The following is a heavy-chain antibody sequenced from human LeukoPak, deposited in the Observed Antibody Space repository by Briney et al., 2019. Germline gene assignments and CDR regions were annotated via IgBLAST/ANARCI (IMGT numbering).Heavy chain of an antibody. D-gene: IGHD6-19*01. CDR3: ARVSRDSSGWYKLDY. Sequence: GGSLRLSCAASGFTFTSYEMNWVRQAPGKGLEWVSYISSSGGTIHYADSVKGRFTISRDNAKNSLYLQMNSLRAEDTAVYYCARVSRDSSGWYKLDYWGQGTLVTVSS. CDR2: ISSSGGTI. J-gene: IGHJ4*02. V-gene: IGHV3-48*03. CDR1: GFTFTSYE.